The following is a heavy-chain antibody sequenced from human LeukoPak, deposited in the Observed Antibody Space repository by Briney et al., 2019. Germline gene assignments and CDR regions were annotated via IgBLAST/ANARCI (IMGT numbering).Heavy chain of an antibody. V-gene: IGHV3-33*01. CDR2: IWYDGTNK. J-gene: IGHJ4*02. CDR3: ARDQRGFSYSKYYFDY. Sequence: GRSLRLSCAASGFSFSSYGMHWVRQAPGKGLEWVAVIWYDGTNKYYADSVKGRFTISRDNSKNTLYLQMNSLRAEDTAVYYCARDQRGFSYSKYYFDYWGQGTLVTVSS. D-gene: IGHD5-18*01. CDR1: GFSFSSYG.